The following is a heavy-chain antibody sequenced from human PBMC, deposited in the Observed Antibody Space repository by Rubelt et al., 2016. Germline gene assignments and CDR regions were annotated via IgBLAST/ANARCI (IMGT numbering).Heavy chain of an antibody. CDR1: GYTFTSYV. D-gene: IGHD1-26*01. J-gene: IGHJ4*02. Sequence: QVQLVQSGAEVKKPGASVKVSCKASGYTFTSYVISWVRQAPGQGLEWMGWISAYNGDTNYVQKVQGIVTMTTDTCTSTAYMELRRLRSDDTAVYYCARGGSYKPFDYWGQGTLVTVSS. CDR3: ARGGSYKPFDY. CDR2: ISAYNGDT. V-gene: IGHV1-18*01.